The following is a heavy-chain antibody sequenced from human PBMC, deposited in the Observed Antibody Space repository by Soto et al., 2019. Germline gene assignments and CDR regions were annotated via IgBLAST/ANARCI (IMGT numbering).Heavy chain of an antibody. V-gene: IGHV4-31*03. Sequence: ASETLSLTCTVSGGSISSGGYYWSWIRQHPGKGLEWIGYIYYSGGTYYNPSLKSRVTISVDTSKNQFSLKLSSVTAADTAVYYCARDSGFSSIAARPGSWFDPWGQGTLVTVSS. CDR3: ARDSGFSSIAARPGSWFDP. CDR1: GGSISSGGYY. J-gene: IGHJ5*02. D-gene: IGHD6-6*01. CDR2: IYYSGGT.